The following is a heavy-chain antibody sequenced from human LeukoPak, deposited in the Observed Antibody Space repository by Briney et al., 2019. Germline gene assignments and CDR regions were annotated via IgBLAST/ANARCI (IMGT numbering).Heavy chain of an antibody. V-gene: IGHV3-23*01. CDR2: ISGSGGST. J-gene: IGHJ4*02. D-gene: IGHD6-19*01. CDR1: GFTFSSYA. CDR3: AKDSIPPIAVATIYFDY. Sequence: PGGSLRLSCAASGFTFSSYAMSWVRQAPGKGLEWVSAISGSGGSTYYADSVKGRFTISRDNSKNTLYLQMNRLRAEDTAVYYCAKDSIPPIAVATIYFDYWGQGTLVTVSS.